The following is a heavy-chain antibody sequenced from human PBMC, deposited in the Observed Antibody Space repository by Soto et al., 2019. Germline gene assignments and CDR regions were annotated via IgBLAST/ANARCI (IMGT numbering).Heavy chain of an antibody. CDR1: GGSFSGYY. D-gene: IGHD6-6*01. J-gene: IGHJ4*02. V-gene: IGHV4-34*01. Sequence: QVQLQQWGAGLLKPSETLSLTCAVYGGSFSGYYWSWIRQPPGKGLEWIGEINHSGSTNYNPSLKSRVTISVDTSKNQFSLKLSSVTAADTAVYYCARYPSSRAARRKVYFDYWGQGTLVTVSS. CDR2: INHSGST. CDR3: ARYPSSRAARRKVYFDY.